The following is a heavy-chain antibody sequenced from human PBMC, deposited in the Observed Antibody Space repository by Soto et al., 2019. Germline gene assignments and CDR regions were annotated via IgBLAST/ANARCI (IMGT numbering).Heavy chain of an antibody. Sequence: SETLSLTCAVYGGSFSGYYWSWIRQPPGKGLEWIGEINHSGSTNYNPSLKSRVTKSVDTSKNQFSLKLSSVTAADTAVFYCARGPGVLRFLEWLLGFDYWGQGTLVTVSS. CDR3: ARGPGVLRFLEWLLGFDY. J-gene: IGHJ4*02. CDR1: GGSFSGYY. V-gene: IGHV4-34*01. CDR2: INHSGST. D-gene: IGHD3-3*01.